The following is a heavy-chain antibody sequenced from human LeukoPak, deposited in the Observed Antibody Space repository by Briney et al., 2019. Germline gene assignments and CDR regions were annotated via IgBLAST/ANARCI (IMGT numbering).Heavy chain of an antibody. CDR1: GFTYSHYG. V-gene: IGHV3-33*06. J-gene: IGHJ4*02. D-gene: IGHD4-11*01. Sequence: GGSLRLSCAASGFTYSHYGMHWVRQAPGKGLEWVAVIWSDATEKYYGDAVKGRFTISRDNSRNTLYLQMNSLRAEDTAVYYCAKDAQRGFDYSNSLEYWGQGTLVTVSS. CDR2: IWSDATEK. CDR3: AKDAQRGFDYSNSLEY.